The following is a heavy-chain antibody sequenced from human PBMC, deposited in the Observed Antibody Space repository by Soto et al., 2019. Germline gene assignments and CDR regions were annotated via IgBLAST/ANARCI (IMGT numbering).Heavy chain of an antibody. CDR1: GGSISSGGYY. CDR2: IYYSGST. V-gene: IGHV4-31*03. Sequence: SETLSLTCTVSGGSISSGGYYWSWIRQHPGKGLEWIGYIYYSGSTYYNPSLKSRVTTSVDTSKNQFSLKLSSVTAADTAVYYCARDHPRIYGDYEVLFNGMDVWGQGTTVTVSS. D-gene: IGHD4-17*01. J-gene: IGHJ6*02. CDR3: ARDHPRIYGDYEVLFNGMDV.